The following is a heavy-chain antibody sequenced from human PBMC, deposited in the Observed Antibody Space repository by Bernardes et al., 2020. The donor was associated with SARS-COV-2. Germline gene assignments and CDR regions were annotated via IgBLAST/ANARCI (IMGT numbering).Heavy chain of an antibody. D-gene: IGHD5-18*01. CDR3: ARHKQYTNWLDP. CDR2: IDGKGFT. J-gene: IGHJ5*02. CDR1: GGSINSHENY. Sequence: SETLSLTCTVSGGSINSHENYWAWIRQPPGKGLEWIANIDGKGFTYYNPSLRSRVTISVDTSKNLFSLRLTSVTPADTAVYYCARHKQYTNWLDPWGLGTLVTVSS. V-gene: IGHV4-39*01.